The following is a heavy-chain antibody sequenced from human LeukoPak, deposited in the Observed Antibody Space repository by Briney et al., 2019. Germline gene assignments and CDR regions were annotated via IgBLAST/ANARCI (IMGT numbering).Heavy chain of an antibody. Sequence: PGRSLRLSCAASGFTFSSYAMHWVRQAPGKGLEWVAVISYDGSNKYYADSVKGRFTISRDNSKNTLYLQMNSLKTEDTAVYYCPTGFMGHYSSGWYCWGQGTLVTVSS. V-gene: IGHV3-30-3*01. CDR3: PTGFMGHYSSGWYC. J-gene: IGHJ4*02. CDR2: ISYDGSNK. CDR1: GFTFSSYA. D-gene: IGHD6-19*01.